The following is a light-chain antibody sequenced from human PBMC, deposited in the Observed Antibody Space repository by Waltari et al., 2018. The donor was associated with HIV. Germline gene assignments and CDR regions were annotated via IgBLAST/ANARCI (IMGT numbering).Light chain of an antibody. CDR3: QQYNNWPPEGT. CDR2: GAS. CDR1: QRVSSN. J-gene: IGKJ1*01. V-gene: IGKV3-15*01. Sequence: EIGMTQYQATLSVSPGERATLSCRASQRVSSNLAWYQQKPGQAPRLLIYGASTRATGIPARFSGSGSGTEFTLTISSLQSEDFAVYYCQQYNNWPPEGTFGQGTKVEIK.